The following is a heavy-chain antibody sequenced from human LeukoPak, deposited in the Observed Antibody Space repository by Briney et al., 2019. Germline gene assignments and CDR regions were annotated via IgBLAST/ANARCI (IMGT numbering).Heavy chain of an antibody. Sequence: SETLSLTCTVSGGSISSGSYYWSWIRQPAGKGLEWIGRIYTSGSTNYNPSLKSRVTISVDTSKNQFSLKLSSVTAADTAVYYCAREGVYYYDSSGYYYYFDYWGQGTLVTVSP. J-gene: IGHJ4*02. CDR2: IYTSGST. D-gene: IGHD3-22*01. V-gene: IGHV4-61*02. CDR1: GGSISSGSYY. CDR3: AREGVYYYDSSGYYYYFDY.